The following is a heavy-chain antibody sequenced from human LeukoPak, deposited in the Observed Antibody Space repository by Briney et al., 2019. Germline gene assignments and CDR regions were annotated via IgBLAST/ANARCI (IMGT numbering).Heavy chain of an antibody. CDR3: ARVAIFGVVINPDYYYYYYMDV. CDR1: GGSISSSSYY. D-gene: IGHD3-3*01. CDR2: IYYSGST. Sequence: PSETLSLTCTVSGGSISSSSYYWGWIRQPPGKGLEWIGSIYYSGSTYYNPSLKSRVTISVDTSKNQFSLKLSSVTAADTAVYYCARVAIFGVVINPDYYYYYYMDVWGKGTTVTVSS. J-gene: IGHJ6*03. V-gene: IGHV4-39*07.